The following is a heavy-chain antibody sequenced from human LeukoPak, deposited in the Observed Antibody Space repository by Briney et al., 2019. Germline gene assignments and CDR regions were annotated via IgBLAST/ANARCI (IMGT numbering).Heavy chain of an antibody. Sequence: GASVNVSCKASGYTVTSYYMHWVRQAPGQGLECMGIINPRGGSTSYAQKFQGRVTKIRDTSTSTVYMEPSSLRSEGTAVYYSARYSSYALYYFDYWGQGTLVTVSS. CDR2: INPRGGST. J-gene: IGHJ4*02. CDR3: ARYSSYALYYFDY. CDR1: GYTVTSYY. V-gene: IGHV1-46*03. D-gene: IGHD2-2*01.